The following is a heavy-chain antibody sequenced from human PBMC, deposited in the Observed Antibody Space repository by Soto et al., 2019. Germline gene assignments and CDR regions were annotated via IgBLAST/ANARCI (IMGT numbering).Heavy chain of an antibody. J-gene: IGHJ3*02. D-gene: IGHD2-15*01. CDR1: GGSISSGGYS. Sequence: QLQLQESGSGLVKPSQTLSLTCAVSGGSISSGGYSWSWIRQPPGKGLEWIGYIYHSGSTYYNPSLKSRGTISVDRSKNQFSLKLSSVTAADTAVYYCASGGVVVAANDAFDIWGQGTMVTVSS. CDR3: ASGGVVVAANDAFDI. CDR2: IYHSGST. V-gene: IGHV4-30-2*01.